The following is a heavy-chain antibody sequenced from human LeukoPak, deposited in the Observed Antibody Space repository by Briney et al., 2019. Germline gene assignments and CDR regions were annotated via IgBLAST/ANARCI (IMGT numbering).Heavy chain of an antibody. J-gene: IGHJ4*02. V-gene: IGHV3-30*02. Sequence: PGGSLRLSCAASGFTFSGSGMHWVRPAPGKGLEWVAFIRYHGSDKFYADSVKGRFTISRDNSKNTLYLQMNSLRPEDTSVYYCARSPTSWYFDYWGQGTLVTVSS. CDR3: ARSPTSWYFDY. D-gene: IGHD2-2*01. CDR1: GFTFSGSG. CDR2: IRYHGSDK.